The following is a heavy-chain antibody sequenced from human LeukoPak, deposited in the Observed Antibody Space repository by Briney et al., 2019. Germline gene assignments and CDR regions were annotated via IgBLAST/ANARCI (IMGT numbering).Heavy chain of an antibody. D-gene: IGHD2-2*01. CDR3: ARVKRGYCSSTSCSSWLDP. CDR1: GGTFSSYA. Sequence: SVKVSCKASGGTFSSYAISWVRQAPGQGLEWMGGIIPIFGTANYAQKFQGRVTITADESTSTAYMELSSLRSEDTAAYYCARVKRGYCSSTSCSSWLDPWGQGTLVTVSS. J-gene: IGHJ5*02. CDR2: IIPIFGTA. V-gene: IGHV1-69*13.